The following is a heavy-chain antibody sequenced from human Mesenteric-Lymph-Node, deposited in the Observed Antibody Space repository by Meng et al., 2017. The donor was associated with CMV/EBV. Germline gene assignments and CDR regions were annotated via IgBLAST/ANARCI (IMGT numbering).Heavy chain of an antibody. Sequence: ASVKVSCKASGYTFTSYDVIWVRQATGQGLEWMGWMNPYTGYTGYAQKFQGRVTMTRDTPISTVYMELTSLRSEDTAVYYCARGPSSSSWNYYHFYVMDVWGQGTSVTVSS. D-gene: IGHD6-13*01. CDR1: GYTFTSYD. V-gene: IGHV1-8*01. CDR2: MNPYTGYT. CDR3: ARGPSSSSWNYYHFYVMDV. J-gene: IGHJ6*02.